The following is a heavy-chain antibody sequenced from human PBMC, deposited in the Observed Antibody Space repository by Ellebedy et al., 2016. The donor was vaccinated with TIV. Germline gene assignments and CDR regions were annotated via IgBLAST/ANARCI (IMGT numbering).Heavy chain of an antibody. Sequence: PGGSLRLSCAASGFTFSSYAMSWVRQAPGKGLEWVSAISGSGGSTYYADSVKGRFTISRDNSKNTLYLQMNSLRAEDTAVYYCARDQILLYGMDVWGQGTTVTVSS. CDR2: ISGSGGST. J-gene: IGHJ6*02. CDR3: ARDQILLYGMDV. CDR1: GFTFSSYA. D-gene: IGHD2-21*01. V-gene: IGHV3-23*01.